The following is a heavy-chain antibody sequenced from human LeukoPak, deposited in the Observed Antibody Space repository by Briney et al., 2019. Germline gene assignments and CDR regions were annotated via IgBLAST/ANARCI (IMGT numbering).Heavy chain of an antibody. D-gene: IGHD6-19*01. Sequence: ASVKVSCRASGYTFTSYYIYWVRRAPGQGLEWMGWISPNTGDTNSAQRFQGRVTMTRDTSISTAYMELSRLTSDDTAVYYCANGLGSSGWNFDYWGQGTLVTVSS. V-gene: IGHV1-2*02. CDR1: GYTFTSYY. J-gene: IGHJ4*02. CDR2: ISPNTGDT. CDR3: ANGLGSSGWNFDY.